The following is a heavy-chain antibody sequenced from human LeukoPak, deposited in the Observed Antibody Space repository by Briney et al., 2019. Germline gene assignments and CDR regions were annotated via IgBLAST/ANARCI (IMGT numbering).Heavy chain of an antibody. Sequence: ASVKVSCKASGYTFTSYGISWVRQAPGQGLEWMGIINPSGGSTSYAQKFQGRVTMTRDTSTSTVYMELSSLRSEDTAVYYCAREDRGRNGMDVWGQGTTVTVSS. CDR3: AREDRGRNGMDV. CDR2: INPSGGST. CDR1: GYTFTSYG. V-gene: IGHV1-46*01. J-gene: IGHJ6*02.